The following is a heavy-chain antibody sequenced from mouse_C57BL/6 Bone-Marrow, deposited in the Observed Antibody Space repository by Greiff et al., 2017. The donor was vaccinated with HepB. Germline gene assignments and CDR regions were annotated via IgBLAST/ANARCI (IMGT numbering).Heavy chain of an antibody. Sequence: EVKLVESGGDLVKPGGSLKLSCAASGFTFSSYGMSWVRQTPDKRLEWVATISSGGSYTYYPDSVKGRFTISRDNAKNTLYLQMSSLKSEDTTMYCCARHPTGTDYWGQGTTLTVSS. D-gene: IGHD4-1*02. J-gene: IGHJ2*01. CDR2: ISSGGSYT. CDR3: ARHPTGTDY. CDR1: GFTFSSYG. V-gene: IGHV5-6*01.